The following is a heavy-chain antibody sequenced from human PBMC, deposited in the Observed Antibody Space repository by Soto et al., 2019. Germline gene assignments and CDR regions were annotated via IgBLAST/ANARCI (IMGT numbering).Heavy chain of an antibody. Sequence: EVQLLESGGGLVQPGGSLRLSCAASGFTFSSYAMSWVRQAPGKGLEWVSSISDSGDSTYYADSVKGRFTLSRDNSKNALALQMNSLRDEGSAVCYCAKGGVPYRGQGTLVTVSS. D-gene: IGHD3-16*01. CDR3: AKGGVPY. CDR2: ISDSGDST. J-gene: IGHJ4*02. CDR1: GFTFSSYA. V-gene: IGHV3-23*01.